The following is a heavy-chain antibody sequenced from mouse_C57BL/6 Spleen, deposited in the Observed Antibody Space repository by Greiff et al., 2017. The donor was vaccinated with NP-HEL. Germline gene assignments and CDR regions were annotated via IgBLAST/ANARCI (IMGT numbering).Heavy chain of an antibody. CDR3: AREGLLLRQKLYFDY. V-gene: IGHV1-81*01. Sequence: VQLQQSGAELARPGASVKLSCKASGYTFTSYGISWVKQRTGQGLEWIGEIYPRSGNTYYNEKFKGKATLTADKSSSTAYMELRSLTSEDSAVYFCAREGLLLRQKLYFDYWGQGTTLTVSS. J-gene: IGHJ2*01. CDR1: GYTFTSYG. D-gene: IGHD1-1*01. CDR2: IYPRSGNT.